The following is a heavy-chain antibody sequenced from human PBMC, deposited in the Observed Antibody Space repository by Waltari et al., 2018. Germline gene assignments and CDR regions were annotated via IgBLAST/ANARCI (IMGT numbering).Heavy chain of an antibody. CDR1: GFRFSDYY. Sequence: VQLVESGGGLVQPGGSLRVSCADSGFRFSDYYIQWVRQAPGKGPEWVGFIRSKGNGGTAEYAASVKGRFTISRDDSRSIASLHMNSLKKEDTAVYYCALTTVSLFASWGQGVLVTVSS. V-gene: IGHV3-49*04. CDR2: IRSKGNGGTA. D-gene: IGHD4-17*01. CDR3: ALTTVSLFAS. J-gene: IGHJ4*02.